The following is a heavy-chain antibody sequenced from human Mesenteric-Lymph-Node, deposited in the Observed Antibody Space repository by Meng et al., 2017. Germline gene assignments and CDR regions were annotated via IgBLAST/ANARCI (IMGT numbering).Heavy chain of an antibody. CDR2: ISSSGSTI. CDR3: ARDYDGSGSYPHSYFDY. CDR1: GFTFSSYE. J-gene: IGHJ4*02. V-gene: IGHV3-48*03. D-gene: IGHD3-10*01. Sequence: GGSLRLSCAASGFTFSSYEMNWVRQAPGKGLEWVSYISSSGSTIYYADSVKGRFTISRDNAKNSLYLQMNSLRAEDTAVYYCARDYDGSGSYPHSYFDYWGQGTLVTVSS.